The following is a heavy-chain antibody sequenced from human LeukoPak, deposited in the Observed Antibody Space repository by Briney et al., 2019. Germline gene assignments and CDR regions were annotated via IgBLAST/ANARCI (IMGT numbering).Heavy chain of an antibody. V-gene: IGHV3-7*04. J-gene: IGHJ4*02. CDR2: IKQDGREK. CDR1: GFTFGDYW. CDR3: ARSSLRAFDY. Sequence: GGSLTLPCAASGFTFGDYWMSWLRQAPGKGLEWVANIKQDGREKYYVDSLKGRFTISKDNAQNSPSLQMNRLRAEDTAVYYCARSSLRAFDYWGQGILVTVSS. D-gene: IGHD3-10*01.